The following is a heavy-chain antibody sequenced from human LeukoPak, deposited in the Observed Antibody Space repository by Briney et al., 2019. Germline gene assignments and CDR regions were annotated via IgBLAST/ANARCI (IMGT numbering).Heavy chain of an antibody. CDR2: IYTSGST. CDR3: ARSASVTTVTTGFDY. Sequence: SETLSLTCTVSGGSISSGSYYWSWIRQPAGKGLEWIGRIYTSGSTNYNPSLKSRVTISVDTSKNQFSLKLSSVTAADTAVYYCARSASVTTVTTGFDYWGQGTLVTVSS. D-gene: IGHD4-17*01. J-gene: IGHJ4*02. V-gene: IGHV4-61*02. CDR1: GGSISSGSYY.